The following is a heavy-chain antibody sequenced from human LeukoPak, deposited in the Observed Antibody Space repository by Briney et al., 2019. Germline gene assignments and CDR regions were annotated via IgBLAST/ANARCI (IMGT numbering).Heavy chain of an antibody. V-gene: IGHV3-15*01. CDR2: IKSKTDGGTT. D-gene: IGHD3-10*01. J-gene: IGHJ4*02. CDR1: GFTFSDTW. Sequence: GGSLRLSCAASGFTFSDTWMSWVRQAPGKGLKWVGRIKSKTDGGTTDYAAPVKGRFTISRDDSKNTLYLQMNSLTTEDTAVYYCTTPVRGAIVTGPYWGQGTLVTVSS. CDR3: TTPVRGAIVTGPY.